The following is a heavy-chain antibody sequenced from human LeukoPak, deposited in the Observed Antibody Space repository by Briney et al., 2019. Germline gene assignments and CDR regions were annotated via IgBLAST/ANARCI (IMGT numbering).Heavy chain of an antibody. D-gene: IGHD2-21*02. CDR2: IRSKTYGETT. CDR1: GFTFGGFA. J-gene: IGHJ4*02. Sequence: GGSLRLSCTASGFTFGGFAMSWFRQAPGRGLEWVGFIRSKTYGETTEYAASVKGRFTISRDDSKSIAYLQMNSLKTEDTAVSFCTSFCGGDCFSTASYWGQGTLVTVSS. CDR3: TSFCGGDCFSTASY. V-gene: IGHV3-49*03.